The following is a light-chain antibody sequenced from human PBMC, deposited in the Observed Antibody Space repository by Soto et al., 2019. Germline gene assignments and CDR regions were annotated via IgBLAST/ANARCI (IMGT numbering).Light chain of an antibody. CDR1: QSISTW. V-gene: IGKV1-5*03. J-gene: IGKJ4*01. Sequence: DIQMTHSPSTLSASVGDRVTITCRASQSISTWLAWYQQKPGKAPKLLIYKASSLEGGVPSRFSGSGSGTEFNITVSSLRPDDFATYYCQQYNTYPLTFGGGTTVEIK. CDR2: KAS. CDR3: QQYNTYPLT.